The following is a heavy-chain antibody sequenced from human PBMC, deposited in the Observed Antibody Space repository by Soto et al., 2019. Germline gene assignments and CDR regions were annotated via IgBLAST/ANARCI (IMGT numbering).Heavy chain of an antibody. CDR2: IYYDGST. Sequence: SETLSLTCTVSGGSINSNNYYWAWIRQPPGKGLAWIASIYYDGSTYYNPSLKSRVTISIDTSKNQFSLRLRSVTAADTAIYYCAKVVLAAPRHTDFDSWGQGTLVTVTS. V-gene: IGHV4-39*01. D-gene: IGHD2-15*01. J-gene: IGHJ4*02. CDR3: AKVVLAAPRHTDFDS. CDR1: GGSINSNNYY.